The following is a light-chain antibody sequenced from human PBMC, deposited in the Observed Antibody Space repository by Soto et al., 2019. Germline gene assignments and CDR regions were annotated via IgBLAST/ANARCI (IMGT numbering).Light chain of an antibody. V-gene: IGLV4-60*03. CDR1: SGHSSYI. CDR2: LEGSGSY. Sequence: QPVLTQSSSASASLGSSVKLTCTLSSGHSSYIIAWHQQQPGKAPRYLMKLEGSGSYNKGSGVPDRFSGSSSGADRYRTISNLQSEDEAYYYCETWDSHTQGVFGGGTKLTVL. CDR3: ETWDSHTQGV. J-gene: IGLJ3*02.